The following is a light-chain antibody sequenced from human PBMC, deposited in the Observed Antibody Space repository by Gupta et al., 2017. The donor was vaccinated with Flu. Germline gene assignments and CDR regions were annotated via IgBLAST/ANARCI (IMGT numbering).Light chain of an antibody. CDR2: KAS. J-gene: IGKJ2*01. CDR1: QSISSW. V-gene: IGKV1-5*03. Sequence: DIQMTQSPSTLSASVGDRVTITRQASQSISSWLAWYQQKPGKAPKLLIYKASSLESGVPSRFSGSGSGTEFTLTISSLQPDDFATYYCQQYNSYSRTFGQGTKLEIK. CDR3: QQYNSYSRT.